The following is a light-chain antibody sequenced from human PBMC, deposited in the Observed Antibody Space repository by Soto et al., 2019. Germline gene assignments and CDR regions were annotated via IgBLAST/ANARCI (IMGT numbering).Light chain of an antibody. V-gene: IGKV3-15*01. Sequence: EIVMTQSPATLSVSPGERATLSCRASQSVSSNLAWYQQKPGQAPRLLIYGASTRATGIPARFSGSGSGTEFTLTISSLQSEDFAVYYCQQYKYWPPLTFGGGTKVEIK. CDR3: QQYKYWPPLT. CDR2: GAS. CDR1: QSVSSN. J-gene: IGKJ4*01.